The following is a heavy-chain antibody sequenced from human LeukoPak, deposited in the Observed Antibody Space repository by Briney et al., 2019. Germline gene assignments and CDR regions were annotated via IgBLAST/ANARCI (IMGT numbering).Heavy chain of an antibody. CDR3: ARDFDY. CDR1: GGSISSYY. J-gene: IGHJ4*02. CDR2: IYYSGST. V-gene: IGHV4-59*12. Sequence: PSETLSLTCTVSGGSISSYYWSWIRQPPGKGLEWIGSIYYSGSTYYNPSLKSRVTISVDTSKNQFSLKLSSVTAADTAVYYCARDFDYWGQGTLVTVSS.